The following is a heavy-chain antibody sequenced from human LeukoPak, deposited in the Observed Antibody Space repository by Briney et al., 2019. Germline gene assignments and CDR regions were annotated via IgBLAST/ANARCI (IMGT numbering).Heavy chain of an antibody. V-gene: IGHV5-10-1*01. D-gene: IGHD3-10*01. CDR3: ARLVYGSGSYYNGWFDP. CDR2: IDPSDSYT. J-gene: IGHJ5*02. Sequence: GESLRFSCKGSGYSFTSYWISWVRQMPGKGLEWMGRIDPSDSYTNYSPSFQGHVTISADKSISTAYLQWSSLKASDTAMYYCARLVYGSGSYYNGWFDPWGQGTLVTVSS. CDR1: GYSFTSYW.